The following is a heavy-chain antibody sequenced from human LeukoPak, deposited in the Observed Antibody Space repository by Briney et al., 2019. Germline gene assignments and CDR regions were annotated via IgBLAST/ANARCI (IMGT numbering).Heavy chain of an antibody. J-gene: IGHJ4*02. CDR2: IYYSGST. V-gene: IGHV4-39*07. D-gene: IGHD4-17*01. Sequence: SETLSLTCTVSGGSISSTSNYWGWIRQPPGKGLEWIGSIYYSGSTNYNPSLKSRVTISVDTSKNQLSLKLTSVTAADTAVYYCARGLGVTTDFDYWGQGTLVTVSS. CDR3: ARGLGVTTDFDY. CDR1: GGSISSTSNY.